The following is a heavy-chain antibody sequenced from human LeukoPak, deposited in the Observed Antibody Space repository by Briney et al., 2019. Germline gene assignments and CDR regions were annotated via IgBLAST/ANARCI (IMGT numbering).Heavy chain of an antibody. CDR2: IKYDGREK. CDR3: AREPVRMRFMDV. J-gene: IGHJ6*03. CDR1: GFTFSRYW. Sequence: GGSLRLSCAASGFTFSRYWMSWVRQAPGKGPEWVANIKYDGREKWYVDSVKGRFTISRDNAKNSLYLQMNSLRAEDTAVYYCAREPVRMRFMDVWGKGTTVTVSS. V-gene: IGHV3-7*01.